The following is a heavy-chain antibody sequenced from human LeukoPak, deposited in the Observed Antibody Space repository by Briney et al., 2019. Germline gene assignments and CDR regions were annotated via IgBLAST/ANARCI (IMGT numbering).Heavy chain of an antibody. J-gene: IGHJ3*02. V-gene: IGHV4-30-4*01. CDR1: GGSNSSGDYY. Sequence: SETLSLTCTVSGGSNSSGDYYWSWIRQPPGKGLEWIGYIYYSGSTYYNPSLKSRVTISVDTSKNQFSLKLSSVTAADTAVYYCVRDPHIVATTTDAFDIWAKGQWSPSLQ. CDR3: VRDPHIVATTTDAFDI. CDR2: IYYSGST. D-gene: IGHD5-12*01.